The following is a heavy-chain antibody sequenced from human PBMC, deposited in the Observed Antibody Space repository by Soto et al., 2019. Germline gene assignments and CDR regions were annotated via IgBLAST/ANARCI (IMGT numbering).Heavy chain of an antibody. CDR2: MNPNSGNT. J-gene: IGHJ3*01. CDR1: GYTFTSYD. CDR3: ARGRRITFGGLILPDDIDF. D-gene: IGHD3-16*01. Sequence: ASVKVSCKASGYTFTSYDINWVRQATGQGLEWMGWMNPNSGNTGYAQKFQGRVTMTRNTSISTAYMDLSSLRSEDTAVYYCARGRRITFGGLILPDDIDFPGQATMVTV. V-gene: IGHV1-8*01.